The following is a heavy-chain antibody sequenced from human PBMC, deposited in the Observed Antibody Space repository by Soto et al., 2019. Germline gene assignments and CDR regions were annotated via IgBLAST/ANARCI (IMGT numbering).Heavy chain of an antibody. Sequence: ASVKVSCKASGYTFTSYGISWVRQAPGQGLEWMGWISAYNGNTNYAQKLQGRVTMTTDTSTSTAYMELRSLRSDDTAVYYCAREGDYGDYTYYYYMDVWGKGTTVTVS. CDR1: GYTFTSYG. J-gene: IGHJ6*03. V-gene: IGHV1-18*01. CDR3: AREGDYGDYTYYYYMDV. D-gene: IGHD4-17*01. CDR2: ISAYNGNT.